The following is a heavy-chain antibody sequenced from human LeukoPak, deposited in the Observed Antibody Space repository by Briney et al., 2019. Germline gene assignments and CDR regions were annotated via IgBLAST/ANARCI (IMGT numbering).Heavy chain of an antibody. V-gene: IGHV3-23*01. D-gene: IGHD2-2*01. Sequence: GGSLKLSCAASGFTFSSYAMSWVRQAPGKGLEWVSGISGSGGSTYYADSVKGRFTISRDNSKNTEYLQMNSLRAEDTAVYYCAKDIVVVPAPVGYFDLWGRGTLVTVSP. CDR2: ISGSGGST. CDR3: AKDIVVVPAPVGYFDL. J-gene: IGHJ2*01. CDR1: GFTFSSYA.